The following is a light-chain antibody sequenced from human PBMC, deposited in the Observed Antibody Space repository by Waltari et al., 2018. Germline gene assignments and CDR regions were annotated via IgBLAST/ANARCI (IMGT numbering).Light chain of an antibody. Sequence: QSVVTQPPSASGTPGQRVAISCSGSNSNIARNTVHWSQHVPGTAPKLLIYNNDQRPSGVPDRFSGSKSDFSASLAISGLQAEDEGDYYCVSWDDSLNGEIFGGGTRLTVL. CDR2: NND. CDR3: VSWDDSLNGEI. J-gene: IGLJ2*01. V-gene: IGLV1-44*01. CDR1: NSNIARNT.